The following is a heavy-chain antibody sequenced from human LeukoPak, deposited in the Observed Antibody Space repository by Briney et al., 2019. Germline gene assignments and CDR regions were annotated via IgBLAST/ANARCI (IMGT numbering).Heavy chain of an antibody. V-gene: IGHV1-69*04. D-gene: IGHD4-17*01. CDR3: AIIKGDYATDDAFDI. J-gene: IGHJ3*02. Sequence: SVKVSCKASGGTFSSYAISWVRQAPGQGLEWMGRIIPILGIANYAQKFQGRVTITADKSTSTAYVELSSLRSEDTAVYYCAIIKGDYATDDAFDIWGQGTMVTVSS. CDR2: IIPILGIA. CDR1: GGTFSSYA.